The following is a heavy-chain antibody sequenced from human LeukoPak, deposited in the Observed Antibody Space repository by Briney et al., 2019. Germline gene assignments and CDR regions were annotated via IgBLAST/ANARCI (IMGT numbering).Heavy chain of an antibody. D-gene: IGHD3-22*01. V-gene: IGHV3-23*01. CDR2: INNSGGST. CDR1: GFTFSSYA. Sequence: GGSLRLSCAASGFTFSSYAMSWVRQAPGKGLEWVSGINNSGGSTYYADSVKGRFTISRDNSKNTLYLQMNSLRAEDTAVYYCAKRQRSSGYYYPDYWGQGTLVTVSS. CDR3: AKRQRSSGYYYPDY. J-gene: IGHJ4*02.